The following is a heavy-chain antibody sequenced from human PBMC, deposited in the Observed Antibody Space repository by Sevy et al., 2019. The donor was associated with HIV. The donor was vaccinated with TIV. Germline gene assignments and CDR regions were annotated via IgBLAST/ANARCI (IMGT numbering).Heavy chain of an antibody. J-gene: IGHJ4*02. D-gene: IGHD5-18*01. CDR2: MSGSGGII. V-gene: IGHV3-11*01. CDR3: ARKGYSQGLYYYFES. CDR1: GFSFSDSY. Sequence: LGGSLRLSCAASGFSFSDSYMSWIRQAPGKGLEWLSYMSGSGGIIYYADSVKGRFTISRDNAKNSLYLQMNSLRADDTALYYCARKGYSQGLYYYFESWGQGTLVTVSS.